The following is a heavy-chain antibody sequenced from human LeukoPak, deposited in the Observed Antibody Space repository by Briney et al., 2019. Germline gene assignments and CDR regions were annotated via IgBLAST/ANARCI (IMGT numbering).Heavy chain of an antibody. V-gene: IGHV3-30-3*01. CDR3: ASGGPQDLGGYYPDGYFQH. Sequence: PGGSLRLSCAASGFTFSSYAMHWVRQAPGKGLEWVAVISYDGSNKYYANSVKGRFTISRDNSKNTLYLQMNSLRAEDTAVYYCASGGPQDLGGYYPDGYFQHWGQGTLVTVSS. J-gene: IGHJ1*01. D-gene: IGHD3-10*01. CDR1: GFTFSSYA. CDR2: ISYDGSNK.